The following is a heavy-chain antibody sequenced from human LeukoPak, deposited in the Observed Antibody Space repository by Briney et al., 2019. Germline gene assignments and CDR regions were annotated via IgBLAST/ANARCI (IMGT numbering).Heavy chain of an antibody. V-gene: IGHV4-39*07. CDR2: IYYSGST. J-gene: IGHJ4*02. Sequence: SETLSLTCTVSGGSISSSSYYWGWIRQPPGKGLEWIGSIYYSGSTYYNPSLKSRVTISVDTSKNQFSLKLSSVTAADTAVYYCAGDVRYFDYWGQGTLVTVSS. CDR3: AGDVRYFDY. D-gene: IGHD1-14*01. CDR1: GGSISSSSYY.